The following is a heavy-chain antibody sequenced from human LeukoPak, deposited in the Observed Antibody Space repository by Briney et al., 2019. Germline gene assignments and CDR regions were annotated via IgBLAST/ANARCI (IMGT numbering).Heavy chain of an antibody. J-gene: IGHJ4*02. CDR3: ARDNYYDSSGYDY. Sequence: PGGSLRLSCAASGFTFSSYSMNWVRQAPGKWLECVSSISSSSYIYYADSVKGRFTISRDNAKNSLYLQMNRLRAEHTAVYYCARDNYYDSSGYDYWGQGTLVTVSS. CDR1: GFTFSSYS. CDR2: ISSSSYI. D-gene: IGHD3-22*01. V-gene: IGHV3-21*01.